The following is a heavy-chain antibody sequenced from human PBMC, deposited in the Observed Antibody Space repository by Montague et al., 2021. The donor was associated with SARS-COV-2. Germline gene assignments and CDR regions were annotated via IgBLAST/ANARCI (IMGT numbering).Heavy chain of an antibody. Sequence: SETLSLTCAVYGGSFSGYYWTWIRQPPGKGLEWIGEINHSGSTNYNPSLKSRVTISVDTSKNQFSLKLRSVTAADTAVYYCARGQPPRSTVVAIFSYGLDHWGQGTMVTVSS. CDR3: ARGQPPRSTVVAIFSYGLDH. CDR2: INHSGST. D-gene: IGHD3-3*01. V-gene: IGHV4-34*01. J-gene: IGHJ4*02. CDR1: GGSFSGYY.